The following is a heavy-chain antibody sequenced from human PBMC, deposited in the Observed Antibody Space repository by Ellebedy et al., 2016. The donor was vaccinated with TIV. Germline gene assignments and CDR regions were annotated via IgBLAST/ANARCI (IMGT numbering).Heavy chain of an antibody. CDR2: IWDDGSNK. CDR1: GFTFSSYG. J-gene: IGHJ3*01. CDR3: ARDRAVVAPDAFDF. D-gene: IGHD2-15*01. V-gene: IGHV3-33*01. Sequence: GESLKISXAASGFTFSSYGMHWVRQAPGKGLEWLTVIWDDGSNKYYADSVKGRFTISRDNSKNTVFLQMNSLRVEDTAVYYCARDRAVVAPDAFDFWGQGTMVTVSS.